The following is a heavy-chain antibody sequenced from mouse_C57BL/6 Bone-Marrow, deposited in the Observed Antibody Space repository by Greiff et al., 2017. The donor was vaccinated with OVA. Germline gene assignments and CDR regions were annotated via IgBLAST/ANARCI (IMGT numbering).Heavy chain of an antibody. Sequence: EVNLVESGGDLVKPGGSLKLSCAASGFTFSSYGMSWVRQTPDKRLEWVATISSGGSYPSYPDSVKGRFTITRDNATNTLYLQMSSLKSEDTAMYYCASRTAPWFAYWGRGTLVTVSA. V-gene: IGHV5-6*02. CDR3: ASRTAPWFAY. J-gene: IGHJ3*01. CDR2: ISSGGSYP. CDR1: GFTFSSYG.